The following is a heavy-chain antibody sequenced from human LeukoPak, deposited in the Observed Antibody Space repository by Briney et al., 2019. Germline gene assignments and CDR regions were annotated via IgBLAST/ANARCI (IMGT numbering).Heavy chain of an antibody. CDR2: IYYSGST. Sequence: SQTLSLTCTVSGGSISSGGYYWSWIRRHPGKGLEWIGYIYYSGSTYYNPSLKSRVTISVDTSKNQFSLKLSSVTAADTAVYYCARGPRTASYYFDYWGQGTLVTVSS. CDR1: GGSISSGGYY. J-gene: IGHJ4*02. V-gene: IGHV4-31*03. CDR3: ARGPRTASYYFDY.